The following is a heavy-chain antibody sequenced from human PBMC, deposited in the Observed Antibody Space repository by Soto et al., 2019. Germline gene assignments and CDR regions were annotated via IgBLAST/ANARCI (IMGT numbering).Heavy chain of an antibody. V-gene: IGHV3-23*01. CDR2: ISVSGDST. J-gene: IGHJ4*02. Sequence: GGSLRLSCAASGFTFSSYSMNWVRQAPGKGLEWVSSISVSGDSTYSADSVKGRFAVSRDNSKNTVYLQMNSLRAEDTAIYYCATRHLPYCSGGTCNPFDFWGQGTLVTVSS. CDR3: ATRHLPYCSGGTCNPFDF. CDR1: GFTFSSYS. D-gene: IGHD2-15*01.